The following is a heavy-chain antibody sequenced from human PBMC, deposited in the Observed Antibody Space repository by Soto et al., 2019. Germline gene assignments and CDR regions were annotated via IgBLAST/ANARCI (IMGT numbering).Heavy chain of an antibody. CDR2: ISGSGGST. J-gene: IGHJ3*02. CDR1: GFTFSSYA. D-gene: IGHD3-10*01. CDR3: ATGLDYAFDI. Sequence: GESLKISCADSGFTFSSYAMSWVRKAPGKGLEWVSAISGSGGSTYYADSVKGRFTISRDNSKNTLYLQMNSLRAEDTAVYYCATGLDYAFDIWGQGTMVTVSS. V-gene: IGHV3-23*01.